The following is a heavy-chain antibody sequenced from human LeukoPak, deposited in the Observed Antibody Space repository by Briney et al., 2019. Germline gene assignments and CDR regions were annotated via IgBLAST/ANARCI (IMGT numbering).Heavy chain of an antibody. D-gene: IGHD4-17*01. CDR3: ARRGYGDYAPFDY. CDR1: GFTVSTNY. V-gene: IGHV3-66*04. Sequence: GGSLRLSCAVSGFTVSTNYMTWVRQAPGKGLEWVSLIYSGDTTYYADSVKGRFTISRDNSKNTLYLQMNSLRADDTALYYCARRGYGDYAPFDYWGQGTLVTVSS. J-gene: IGHJ4*02. CDR2: IYSGDTT.